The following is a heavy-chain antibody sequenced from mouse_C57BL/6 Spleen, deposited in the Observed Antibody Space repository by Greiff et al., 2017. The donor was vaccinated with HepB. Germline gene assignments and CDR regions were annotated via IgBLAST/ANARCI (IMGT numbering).Heavy chain of an antibody. Sequence: QVQLQQSGAELVRPGASVTLSCKASGYTFTDYDMHWVKQTPVHGLEWIGAIDPETGGTAYNQKFKGKAIMTADKSSSTAYMELRSLTSEDSAVYYCTRRIYDGYYDYWGQGTTRTVSS. D-gene: IGHD2-3*01. CDR1: GYTFTDYD. V-gene: IGHV1-15*01. CDR3: TRRIYDGYYDY. J-gene: IGHJ2*01. CDR2: IDPETGGT.